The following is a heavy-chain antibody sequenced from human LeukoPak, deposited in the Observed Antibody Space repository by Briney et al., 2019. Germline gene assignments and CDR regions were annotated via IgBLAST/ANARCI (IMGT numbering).Heavy chain of an antibody. V-gene: IGHV4-38-2*02. Sequence: SETLSLTCTVSGYSISSGYYWGWIRQPPGKGLEWIGSIYHSGSTYYNPSLKSRVTISVDTSKNQFSLKLSSVTAADTAVYYCARDLGDSYGHAFDIWGQGTMVTVSS. CDR3: ARDLGDSYGHAFDI. J-gene: IGHJ3*02. CDR2: IYHSGST. CDR1: GYSISSGYY. D-gene: IGHD5-18*01.